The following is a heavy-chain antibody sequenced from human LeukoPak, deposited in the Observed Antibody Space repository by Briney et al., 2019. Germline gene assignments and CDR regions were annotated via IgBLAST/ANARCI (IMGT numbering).Heavy chain of an antibody. Sequence: SETLSLTCSVSGGSITSSSYYWGWIRQPPEKGLEWIGSIYFTGGTFYNPSLKSRVTISVDKSKNQFSLKLSSVTAADTAVYYCARAEILTGFDYWGQGTLVTVSS. CDR1: GGSITSSSYY. J-gene: IGHJ4*02. CDR2: IYFTGGT. CDR3: ARAEILTGFDY. V-gene: IGHV4-39*07. D-gene: IGHD3-9*01.